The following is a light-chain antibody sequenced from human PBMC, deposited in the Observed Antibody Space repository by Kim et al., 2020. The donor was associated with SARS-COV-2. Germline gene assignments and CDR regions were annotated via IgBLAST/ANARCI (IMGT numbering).Light chain of an antibody. Sequence: SSKLTQDPAVSVALGQTVRITCQGDSLRSYYASWYQQKPGQAPVLVIYGKNNRPSGIPDRFSGSSSGNTASLTIPGAQAEDEADYYCNSRDSSGNHLVF. V-gene: IGLV3-19*01. CDR2: GKN. J-gene: IGLJ3*02. CDR1: SLRSYY. CDR3: NSRDSSGNHLV.